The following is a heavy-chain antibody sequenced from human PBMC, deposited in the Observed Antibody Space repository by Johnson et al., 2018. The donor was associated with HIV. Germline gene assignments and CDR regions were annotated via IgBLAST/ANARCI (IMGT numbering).Heavy chain of an antibody. V-gene: IGHV3-30*03. CDR3: ARDGKVGATPRRAFDI. CDR2: ISYGGSNK. J-gene: IGHJ3*02. D-gene: IGHD1-26*01. CDR1: GFTFSSYW. Sequence: VQLVESGGGLVQPGGSLRLSCAASGFTFSSYWMHWVRQAPGKGLEWVAVISYGGSNKYYADSVKGRFTISRDNSKNTLYLQMNSLRAEDTAVYYCARDGKVGATPRRAFDIWGQGTMVTVSS.